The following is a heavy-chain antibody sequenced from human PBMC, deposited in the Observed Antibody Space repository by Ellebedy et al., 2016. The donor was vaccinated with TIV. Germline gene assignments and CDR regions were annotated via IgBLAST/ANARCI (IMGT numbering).Heavy chain of an antibody. CDR2: IYISGTT. V-gene: IGHV4-4*07. J-gene: IGHJ5*02. Sequence: SETLSLTCTVSGGSISSYYWSWIRQPAGKGLEWIGRIYISGTTYYNPSLESRVTMSIDTSKSQFSLRLRSVTAADTAVYYCARDSTYYYDSSAYTLDLWGQGTLVTVSS. CDR3: ARDSTYYYDSSAYTLDL. D-gene: IGHD3-22*01. CDR1: GGSISSYY.